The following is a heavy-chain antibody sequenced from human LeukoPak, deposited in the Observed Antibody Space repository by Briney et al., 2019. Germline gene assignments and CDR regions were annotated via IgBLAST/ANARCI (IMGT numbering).Heavy chain of an antibody. Sequence: GESLKISCKGSGYSFTSYWIGWVRQMPGKGLEWMGIIYPGDSDTRYSPSFQGQVTISADKSISTAYLQWSSLKASDTAMYYCARHFLEYSSSWPNYYYYMDVWGKGTTVTVSS. V-gene: IGHV5-51*01. CDR1: GYSFTSYW. J-gene: IGHJ6*03. D-gene: IGHD6-13*01. CDR2: IYPGDSDT. CDR3: ARHFLEYSSSWPNYYYYMDV.